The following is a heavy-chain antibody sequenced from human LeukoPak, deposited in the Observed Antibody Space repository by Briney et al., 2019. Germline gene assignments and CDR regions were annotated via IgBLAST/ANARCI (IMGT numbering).Heavy chain of an antibody. CDR3: ARDMVREVPLL. Sequence: SETLSLTCTVSGGSISSYYWSWIRQPPGKGLEWIGYIYYSGSTNYNPSLKSRVTISVDTSKNQFSLKLSSVTAADTAVYYCARDMVREVPLLWGQGTLVTVSS. CDR2: IYYSGST. D-gene: IGHD3-10*01. CDR1: GGSISSYY. V-gene: IGHV4-59*01. J-gene: IGHJ4*02.